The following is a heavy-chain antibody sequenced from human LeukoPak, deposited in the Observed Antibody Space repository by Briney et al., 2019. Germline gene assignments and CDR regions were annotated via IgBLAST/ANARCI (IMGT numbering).Heavy chain of an antibody. J-gene: IGHJ4*02. CDR2: IYYSGST. D-gene: IGHD2-15*01. V-gene: IGHV4-59*01. Sequence: PSETLSLTCAVYGGSFSGYYWSWIRQSPGKRLEWIGSIYYSGSTNYNPSLKSRVTISLDTSKNQFSLKLSSVTAADTAVYYCARVQGYCSGGSCYWLDYWGQGTLVTVSS. CDR1: GGSFSGYY. CDR3: ARVQGYCSGGSCYWLDY.